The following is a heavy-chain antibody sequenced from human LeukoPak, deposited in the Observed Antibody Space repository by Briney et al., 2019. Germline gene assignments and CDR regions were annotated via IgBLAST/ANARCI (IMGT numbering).Heavy chain of an antibody. J-gene: IGHJ6*02. CDR1: GYTFTSYD. Sequence: GASVKVSCKASGYTFTSYDINWVRQATGQGLEWMGWMNPNSGNTGYAQKFQGRVTMTRNTSISTAYMELSSLRSEDMAVYYCARGQGSRYSYGSYYYYGMDVWGQGTTVTVSS. D-gene: IGHD5-18*01. V-gene: IGHV1-8*01. CDR3: ARGQGSRYSYGSYYYYGMDV. CDR2: MNPNSGNT.